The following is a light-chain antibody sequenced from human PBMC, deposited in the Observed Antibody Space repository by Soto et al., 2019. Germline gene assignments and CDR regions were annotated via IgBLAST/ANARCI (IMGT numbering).Light chain of an antibody. CDR2: DAS. Sequence: EIVLTQSPDTLSLSPGERATLSCRASQSVRSSLAWYQQKPGQAPRFLIYDASNRATGIPARFSGSGSGTDFTLTISSLEPEDFAVYYCQQHSNWPPEVTFGPGAKVDIK. V-gene: IGKV3-11*01. J-gene: IGKJ3*01. CDR1: QSVRSS. CDR3: QQHSNWPPEVT.